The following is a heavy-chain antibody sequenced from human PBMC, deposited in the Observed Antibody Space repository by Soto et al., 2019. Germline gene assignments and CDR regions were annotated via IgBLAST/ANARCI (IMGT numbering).Heavy chain of an antibody. Sequence: GGSLRLSCAASGFTFSSYAIHWVRQAPGKGLEWVAVISYDGSNKYYADSVKGRFTLSRDNSENTLFLQMNSLRAEDTAVYYYAKDPAVYSSGWYGRFDYWGQGTLVTVSS. V-gene: IGHV3-30*18. D-gene: IGHD6-19*01. CDR1: GFTFSSYA. J-gene: IGHJ4*02. CDR2: ISYDGSNK. CDR3: AKDPAVYSSGWYGRFDY.